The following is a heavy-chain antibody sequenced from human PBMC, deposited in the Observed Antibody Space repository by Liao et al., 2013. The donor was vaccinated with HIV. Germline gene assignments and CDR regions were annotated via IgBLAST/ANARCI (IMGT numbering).Heavy chain of an antibody. J-gene: IGHJ4*02. Sequence: QVQLQQWGSGLLKPSETLSLTCAVYGGSISSDNNYWSWIRQPAGKGLEWIGRTYTSGSTNYNPSLKNRVTISVDTSKNQFSLKLSSVTAADTAVYYCASQLGYYFDSWGQGTLVTVSS. V-gene: IGHV4-61*02. D-gene: IGHD7-27*01. CDR3: ASQLGYYFDS. CDR2: TYTSGST. CDR1: GGSISSDNNY.